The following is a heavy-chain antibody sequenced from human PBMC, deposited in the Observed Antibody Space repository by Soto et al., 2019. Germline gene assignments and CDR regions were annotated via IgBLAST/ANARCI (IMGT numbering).Heavy chain of an antibody. V-gene: IGHV3-48*02. CDR2: IGSSGAI. CDR3: ARSLMFGGVIEGY. J-gene: IGHJ4*02. CDR1: GFIFSSYS. D-gene: IGHD3-16*02. Sequence: GGSLRLSCAASGFIFSSYSMIWVRQAPGKGLEWVSYIGSSGAIYYADSVKGRFTISRDNDKNSLYLQMNSLRDEDTAVYYCARSLMFGGVIEGYWGQGTLVTVSS.